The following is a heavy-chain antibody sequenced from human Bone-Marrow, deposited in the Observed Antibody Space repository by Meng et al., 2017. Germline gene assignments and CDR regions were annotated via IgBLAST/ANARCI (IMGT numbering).Heavy chain of an antibody. V-gene: IGHV4-34*01. CDR2: INHSGST. CDR1: GGSFSGYY. Sequence: GSLRLSCAVYGGSFSGYYWSWIRQPPGKGLEWIGEINHSGSTNYNPSLKSRVTISVDTSKNQFSLKLSSVTAADTAVYYCARRKTTYYYGSGSYPNWFAPWGQGNQV. J-gene: IGHJ5*01. D-gene: IGHD3-10*01. CDR3: ARRKTTYYYGSGSYPNWFAP.